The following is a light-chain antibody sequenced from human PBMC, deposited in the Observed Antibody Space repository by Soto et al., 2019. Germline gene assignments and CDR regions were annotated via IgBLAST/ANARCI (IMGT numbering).Light chain of an antibody. CDR2: EAS. V-gene: IGKV1-5*03. Sequence: DIQMTQSPSTLSGSVGDRVTITCRASQTISSWLAWYQQKPGKAPKLLIYEASSLESGVPSRFSGSGSGTEFSLTISSLQPDDFATYYCQHFNSYSEAFGQGTKVDIK. CDR3: QHFNSYSEA. J-gene: IGKJ1*01. CDR1: QTISSW.